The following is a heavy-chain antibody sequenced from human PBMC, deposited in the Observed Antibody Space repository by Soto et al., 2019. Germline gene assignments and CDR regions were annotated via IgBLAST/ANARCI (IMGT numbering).Heavy chain of an antibody. CDR3: ARVLYYDFWSGSGPMDV. CDR1: GYSISSGYY. J-gene: IGHJ6*02. D-gene: IGHD3-3*01. CDR2: IYHSGST. V-gene: IGHV4-38-2*01. Sequence: SETLSLTCAVSGYSISSGYYWGWIRQPPGKGLEWIGSIYHSGSTYYNPSLKSRVTISVGTSKNQFSLKLSSVTAADTAVYYCARVLYYDFWSGSGPMDVWGQGTTVTVSS.